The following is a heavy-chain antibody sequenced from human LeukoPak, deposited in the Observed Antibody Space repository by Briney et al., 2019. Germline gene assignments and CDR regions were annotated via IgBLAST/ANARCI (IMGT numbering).Heavy chain of an antibody. CDR1: GYTFTGYY. CDR2: INPSGGST. D-gene: IGHD5-18*01. CDR3: ARASTIYSWIFSPQYYFDY. Sequence: GASVKVSCKASGYTFTGYYMHWVRQAPGQGLEWMGIINPSGGSTSYAQKFQGRVTMTRDMSTSTVYMELSSLRSEDTAVYYCARASTIYSWIFSPQYYFDYWGQGTLVTVSS. V-gene: IGHV1-46*01. J-gene: IGHJ4*02.